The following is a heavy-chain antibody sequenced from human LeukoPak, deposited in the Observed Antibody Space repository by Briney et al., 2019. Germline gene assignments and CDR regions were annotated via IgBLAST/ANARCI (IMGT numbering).Heavy chain of an antibody. CDR2: IYYSGST. Sequence: SETLSLTCTVSGGSISSYYWSWIRQPPGKGLEWIGYIYYSGSTNYNPSLKSRVTISVDTSRNQFSLKLSSVTAADTAVYYCARARIAESLWGQGTLVTVSS. V-gene: IGHV4-59*01. CDR1: GGSISSYY. D-gene: IGHD6-13*01. J-gene: IGHJ4*02. CDR3: ARARIAESL.